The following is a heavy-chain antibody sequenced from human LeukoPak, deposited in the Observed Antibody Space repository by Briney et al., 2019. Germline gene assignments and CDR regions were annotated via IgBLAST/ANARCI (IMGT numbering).Heavy chain of an antibody. D-gene: IGHD3-10*01. CDR2: LDPEDGET. CDR3: ATARITMVRGVIISDAFDI. Sequence: ASVKVSCKVSGYTLTELSMHWVRQAPGKGLEWMGGLDPEDGETIYAQKFQGRVTMTEDTSTDTAYMELSSLRSEDTAVYYCATARITMVRGVIISDAFDIWGQGTMVTVSS. CDR1: GYTLTELS. V-gene: IGHV1-24*01. J-gene: IGHJ3*02.